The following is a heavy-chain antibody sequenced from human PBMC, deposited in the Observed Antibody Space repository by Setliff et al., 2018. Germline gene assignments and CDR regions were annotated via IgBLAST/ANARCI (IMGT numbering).Heavy chain of an antibody. CDR1: GGTFSYYA. CDR3: ARGNGMDV. Sequence: ASVKVSCKASGGTFSYYAISWVRQAPGQGLEWMGGSIPMFGTPNYAQRFQDRVTITTDESTSTAYMELSSLRGEDTAVYYCARGNGMDVWGQGTTVTVSS. V-gene: IGHV1-69*05. J-gene: IGHJ6*02. CDR2: SIPMFGTP.